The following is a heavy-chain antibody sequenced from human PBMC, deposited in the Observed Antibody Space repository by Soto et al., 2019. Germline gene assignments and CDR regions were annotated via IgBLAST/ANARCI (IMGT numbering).Heavy chain of an antibody. CDR1: GFTFSSYA. CDR3: AKVLNLQRGYSYGYPPSYYYYGMDV. CDR2: ISGSGGST. V-gene: IGHV3-23*01. D-gene: IGHD5-18*01. J-gene: IGHJ6*02. Sequence: GSLRLSCAASGFTFSSYAMSWVRQAPGKGLEWVSAISGSGGSTYYADSVKGRFTISRDNSKNTLYLQMNSLRAEDTAVYYCAKVLNLQRGYSYGYPPSYYYYGMDVWGQGTTVTVSS.